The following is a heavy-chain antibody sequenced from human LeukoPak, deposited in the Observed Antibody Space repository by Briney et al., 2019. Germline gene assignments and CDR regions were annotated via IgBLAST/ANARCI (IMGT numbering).Heavy chain of an antibody. V-gene: IGHV3-23*01. CDR3: GRDWKLDY. J-gene: IGHJ4*02. D-gene: IGHD1-1*01. CDR2: ISDDGGDR. Sequence: GGSLRLSCVASGFTFNNYPMSWVRQAPGKGLEWVSAISDDGGDRKYAESVKGRFTISRDNSKSTLFLQLKSLRVEDTAIYYCGRDWKLDYWGQGALVTVSS. CDR1: GFTFNNYP.